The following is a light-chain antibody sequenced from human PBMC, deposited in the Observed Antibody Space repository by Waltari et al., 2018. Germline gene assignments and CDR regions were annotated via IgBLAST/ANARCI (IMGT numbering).Light chain of an antibody. CDR1: QGIDNY. J-gene: IGKJ1*01. CDR3: QQYKNYPRT. V-gene: IGKV1-16*01. Sequence: DIQMTQFPSSLSASVGDIVTITCRASQGIDNYLTWLQQKPGKAPQSLIFAASTLHSGVPSRFSGDGVGADYNLTIRGLQPEDFATYYCQQYKNYPRTFGQGTKIEIK. CDR2: AAS.